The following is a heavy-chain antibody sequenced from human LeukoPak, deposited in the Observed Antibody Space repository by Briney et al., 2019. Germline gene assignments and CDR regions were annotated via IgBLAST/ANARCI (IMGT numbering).Heavy chain of an antibody. D-gene: IGHD4-17*01. Sequence: GGSLRLSCAASGFTFGTYYMSWVRQAPGKGLECVSVIYSSGMTFHSDSVKGRFTISRDNSKDTLYLQMNTLRVEDTAVYYCARATRPTDWYFDLWGRGSLVTVSS. CDR3: ARATRPTDWYFDL. V-gene: IGHV3-53*01. CDR2: IYSSGMT. J-gene: IGHJ2*01. CDR1: GFTFGTYY.